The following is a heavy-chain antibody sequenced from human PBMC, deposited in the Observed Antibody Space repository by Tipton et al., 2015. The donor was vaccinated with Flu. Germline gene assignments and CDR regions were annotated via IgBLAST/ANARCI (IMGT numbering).Heavy chain of an antibody. J-gene: IGHJ1*01. CDR3: VGSMGPFQE. V-gene: IGHV4-34*01. CDR1: GGSVSGYY. CDR2: LTPSGGT. Sequence: TLSLTCGVFGGSVSGYYWAWVRQPPGKGLEAIGELTPSGGTNYNPSLNSRVTISVDTSTNHFSLRLMSVTAEDTAVYYCVGSMGPFQEWGQGTLVTVSS. D-gene: IGHD2/OR15-2a*01.